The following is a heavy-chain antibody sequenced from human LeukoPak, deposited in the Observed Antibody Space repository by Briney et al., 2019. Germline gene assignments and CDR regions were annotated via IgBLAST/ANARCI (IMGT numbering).Heavy chain of an antibody. J-gene: IGHJ6*04. CDR3: ARDLRYYYGSAYYGMDV. CDR2: INAGNGIT. CDR1: GYTFTSYA. D-gene: IGHD3-10*01. Sequence: ASVKVSCKASGYTFTSYAMHWVRQAPGQRLEWMGWINAGNGITKYSQKFQGRVTITRDTSASTAYMELSSLRSEDTAVYYCARDLRYYYGSAYYGMDVWGKGTTVTVSS. V-gene: IGHV1-3*01.